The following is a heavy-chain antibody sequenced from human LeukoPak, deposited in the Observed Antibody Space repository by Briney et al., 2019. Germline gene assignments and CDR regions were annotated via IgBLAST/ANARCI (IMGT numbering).Heavy chain of an antibody. CDR3: ARGNVPATDHNWSDP. CDR1: GGTFSSYA. V-gene: IGHV1-69*01. J-gene: IGHJ5*02. CDR2: IIPIFGTA. Sequence: SVKVSCKASGGTFSSYAISWVRQAPGQGLEWMGGIIPIFGTANYAQKFQGRVTITADESTSTAYMELSSLRSEDTAVYYCARGNVPATDHNWSDPWGQGTLVTVSS. D-gene: IGHD2-2*01.